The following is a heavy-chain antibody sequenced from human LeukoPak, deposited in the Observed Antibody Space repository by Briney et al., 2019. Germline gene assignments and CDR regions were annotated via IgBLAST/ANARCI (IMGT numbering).Heavy chain of an antibody. Sequence: GGSLSLSCATSGFIVSGNYMSWFRQAPGKGLEWVSVIYGGCDTAAADSVRGRFTISRDNSKNTLYLQMNSIRAEDPAVYYCAGPSDKSRNWYFDLWGRGTLVTVSS. V-gene: IGHV3-66*01. CDR1: GFIVSGNY. J-gene: IGHJ2*01. CDR2: IYGGCDT. CDR3: AGPSDKSRNWYFDL. D-gene: IGHD2-21*01.